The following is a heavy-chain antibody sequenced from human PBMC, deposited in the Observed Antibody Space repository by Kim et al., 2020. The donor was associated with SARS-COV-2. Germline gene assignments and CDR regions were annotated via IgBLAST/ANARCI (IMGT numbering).Heavy chain of an antibody. CDR2: ISSSGSTI. CDR3: ARWDVVGATTYFQH. Sequence: GGSLRLSCAASGFTFSSYEMNWVRQAPGKGLEWVSYISSSGSTIYYADSVKGRFTISRDNAKNSLYLQMNSLRAEDTAVYYCARWDVVGATTYFQHWGQGTLVTVSS. J-gene: IGHJ1*01. D-gene: IGHD1-26*01. CDR1: GFTFSSYE. V-gene: IGHV3-48*03.